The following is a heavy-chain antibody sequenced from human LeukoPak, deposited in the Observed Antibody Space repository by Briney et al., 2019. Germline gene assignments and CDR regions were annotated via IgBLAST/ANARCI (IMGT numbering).Heavy chain of an antibody. CDR1: GFTFGDYA. CDR2: IRNEGLGGTT. Sequence: GSLRLSCTASGFTFGDYAMSWVRQAPGKGLEWVGFIRNEGLGGTTEYAASVKGRFSISRDDSRSIAYLQINSLTTEDTAVYYCTRFSREDWHFDLWGRGTLVTVSS. V-gene: IGHV3-49*04. CDR3: TRFSREDWHFDL. J-gene: IGHJ2*01.